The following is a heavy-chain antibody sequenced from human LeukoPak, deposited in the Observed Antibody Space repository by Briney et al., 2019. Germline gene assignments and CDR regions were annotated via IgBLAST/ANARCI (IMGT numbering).Heavy chain of an antibody. Sequence: ASVKVSCKASGYTFTGNYIHWVRQAPGQVLEWMGLINPNSGGTNYAQKFQGRVTLTKDTSITTGYMELSSLRSDDTAVYYCAREGYSSSWNYFDYWGQGALVTVSS. CDR3: AREGYSSSWNYFDY. V-gene: IGHV1-2*02. J-gene: IGHJ4*02. CDR1: GYTFTGNY. CDR2: INPNSGGT. D-gene: IGHD6-13*01.